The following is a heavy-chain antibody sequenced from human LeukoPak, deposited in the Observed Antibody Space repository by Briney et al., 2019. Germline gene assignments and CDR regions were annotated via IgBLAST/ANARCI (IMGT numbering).Heavy chain of an antibody. V-gene: IGHV3-23*01. D-gene: IGHD6-13*01. Sequence: PGGSLRLSCAASGFTFSSYAMSWVRQAPGKGLEWVSAISGSGGSTYYADSVKGRFTISRDNSKNTLYLQMNSLRAEDTAVYYCAKDQGSSWYSNPVFDYWGQGTLVTVSS. CDR1: GFTFSSYA. J-gene: IGHJ4*02. CDR3: AKDQGSSWYSNPVFDY. CDR2: ISGSGGST.